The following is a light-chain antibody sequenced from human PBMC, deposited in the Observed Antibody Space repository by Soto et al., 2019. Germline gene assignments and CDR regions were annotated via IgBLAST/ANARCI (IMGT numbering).Light chain of an antibody. J-gene: IGLJ1*01. CDR3: QSYDSSLSGSNV. CDR2: NNN. V-gene: IGLV1-40*01. CDR1: SSNIGAGYD. Sequence: QSVLTQPPSVSGAPGQRVTISCTGSSSNIGAGYDVRWYQQLPGTAPKLLIYNNNNRPSGVPDRFSGSKSGTSASLAITGLQAEDEADYHCQSYDSSLSGSNVFGTGTKVTVL.